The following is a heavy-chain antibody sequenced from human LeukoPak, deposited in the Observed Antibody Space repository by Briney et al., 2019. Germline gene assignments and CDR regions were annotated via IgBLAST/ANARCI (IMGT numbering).Heavy chain of an antibody. J-gene: IGHJ4*02. CDR3: AKDLPSRNILTGYLDY. V-gene: IGHV3-30*02. D-gene: IGHD3-9*01. CDR2: IRYDGSNK. Sequence: GGYLRLSCAASGFTFSSYGMHWVRQAPGKGLEWVAFIRYDGSNKYYADSVKGRFTISRDNSKNTLYLQMNSLRAEDTAVYYCAKDLPSRNILTGYLDYWGQGTRVTVSS. CDR1: GFTFSSYG.